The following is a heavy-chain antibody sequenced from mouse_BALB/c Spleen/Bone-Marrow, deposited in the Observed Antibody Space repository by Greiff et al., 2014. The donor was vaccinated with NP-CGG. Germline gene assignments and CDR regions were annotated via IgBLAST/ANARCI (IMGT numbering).Heavy chain of an antibody. CDR2: ISSGSSTI. CDR1: GFTFSSFG. Sequence: EVNVVESGGGLVQPGGSRKLSCAASGFTFSSFGMHWVRQAPEKGLEWVAYISSGSSTIYYADTVKGRFTISRDNPKNTLFLQMTSLRSEDTAMYYCARTTYYAMDYWGQGTSVTVSS. D-gene: IGHD2-12*01. V-gene: IGHV5-17*02. J-gene: IGHJ4*01. CDR3: ARTTYYAMDY.